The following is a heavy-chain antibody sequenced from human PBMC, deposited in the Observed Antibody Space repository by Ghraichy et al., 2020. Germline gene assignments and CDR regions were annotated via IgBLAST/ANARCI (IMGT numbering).Heavy chain of an antibody. D-gene: IGHD2-15*01. CDR3: ASLGYCSGGSCHRVEDY. CDR2: ISSSGSTI. V-gene: IGHV3-48*03. Sequence: GGSLRLSCAASGFTFSSYEMNWVRQAPGKGLEWVSYISSSGSTIYYADSVKGRFTISRDNAKNSLYLQMNSLRAEDTAVYYCASLGYCSGGSCHRVEDYWGQGTLVTVSS. J-gene: IGHJ4*02. CDR1: GFTFSSYE.